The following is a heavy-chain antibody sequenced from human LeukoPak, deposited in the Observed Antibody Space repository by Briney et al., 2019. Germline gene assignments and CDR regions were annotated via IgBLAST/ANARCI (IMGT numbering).Heavy chain of an antibody. CDR2: RNPTNGGT. J-gene: IGHJ4*02. CDR3: AREAYGRFDY. CDR1: GYTFTSYG. V-gene: IGHV1-2*02. Sequence: AASVKVSCKASGYTFTSYGFNWVRQAPGQGLEWMGWRNPTNGGTHYAQNFQGRVTMTRDTSISTAYMELSGLRSDDTAVYYCAREAYGRFDYWGQGTLVTVSS. D-gene: IGHD4-17*01.